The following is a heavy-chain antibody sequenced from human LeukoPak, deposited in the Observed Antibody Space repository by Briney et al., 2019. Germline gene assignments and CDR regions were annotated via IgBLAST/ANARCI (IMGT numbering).Heavy chain of an antibody. V-gene: IGHV4-34*01. CDR1: GGSFSGYY. D-gene: IGHD3-22*01. Sequence: SETLSLTCAVYGGSFSGYYWSWIRQPPGKGLEWIGEINHSGSTNYNPSLKSRVTISVDTSKNQFSLKLSSVTAADTAVYYCARRFYHDRFRASFDYWGQGTLVTVSS. J-gene: IGHJ4*02. CDR2: INHSGST. CDR3: ARRFYHDRFRASFDY.